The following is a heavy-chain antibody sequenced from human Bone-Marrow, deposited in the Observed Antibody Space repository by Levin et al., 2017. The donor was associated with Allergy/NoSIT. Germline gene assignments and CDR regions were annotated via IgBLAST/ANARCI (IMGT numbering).Heavy chain of an antibody. CDR3: ARDQEYCSSTSCQKSPLGY. CDR2: IWYDGSNK. Sequence: GGSLRLSCAASGFTFSSYGMHWVRQAPGKGLEWVAVIWYDGSNKYYADSVKGRFTISRDNSKNTLYLQMNSLRAEDTAVYYCARDQEYCSSTSCQKSPLGYWGQGTLVTVSS. D-gene: IGHD2-2*01. V-gene: IGHV3-33*01. CDR1: GFTFSSYG. J-gene: IGHJ4*02.